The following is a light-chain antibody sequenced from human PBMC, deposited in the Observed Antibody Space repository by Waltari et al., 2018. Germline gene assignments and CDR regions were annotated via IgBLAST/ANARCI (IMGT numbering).Light chain of an antibody. CDR3: SSTSSSGLYFV. CDR1: SSDVGGGNF. J-gene: IGLJ1*01. Sequence: QSALTQPPSASGSPGQSVPISCTGTSSDVGGGNFLSWYQQHPGKAPRLLISEVRKRPSGVPDRFSGSRSGTTASLTVSGLQAEDEADYYCSSTSSSGLYFVFGTGTRLTVL. CDR2: EVR. V-gene: IGLV2-8*01.